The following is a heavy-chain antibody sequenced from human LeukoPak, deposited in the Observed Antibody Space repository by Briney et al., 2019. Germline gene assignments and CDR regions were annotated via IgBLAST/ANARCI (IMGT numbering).Heavy chain of an antibody. CDR1: GFTFIFYG. D-gene: IGHD3-10*01. CDR2: IGYDGGNK. J-gene: IGHJ4*02. Sequence: GGSLRLSCAASGFTFIFYGMHWVRQAPGKGLEWAAFIGYDGGNKYYADSVKGRFTISRDNSKNTLYLQMNSLRAEDTAVYYCAKDLYNYYSSGSSFNFWGQGTLVTVSS. V-gene: IGHV3-30*02. CDR3: AKDLYNYYSSGSSFNF.